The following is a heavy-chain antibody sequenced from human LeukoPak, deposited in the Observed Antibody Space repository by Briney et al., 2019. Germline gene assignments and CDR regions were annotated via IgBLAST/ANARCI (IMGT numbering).Heavy chain of an antibody. D-gene: IGHD2-15*01. V-gene: IGHV3-23*01. CDR3: AKDEGYCSGGSCYLGAFDI. Sequence: PGGSLRLSCAASGFTFSSYSMNWVRQAPGKGLEWVSSISSSAYDIFDADSVKGRFTISRDNSKNTLYLQMNSLRAEDTAVYYCAKDEGYCSGGSCYLGAFDIWGQGTMVTVSS. CDR1: GFTFSSYS. J-gene: IGHJ3*02. CDR2: ISSSAYDI.